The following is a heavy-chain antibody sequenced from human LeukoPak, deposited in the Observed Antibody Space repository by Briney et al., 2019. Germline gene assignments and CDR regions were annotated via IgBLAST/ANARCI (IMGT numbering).Heavy chain of an antibody. Sequence: GGSLRLSCAASGFPFNRHWMHWVRQAPGKGLVWVSYINNDGSGTIYADSVKGRFTISRDNAKNTMNLQMNSLRAEDTAVYYCSRGGFGSGPDYWGQGTLVTVSS. CDR1: GFPFNRHW. CDR2: INNDGSGT. D-gene: IGHD3-10*01. J-gene: IGHJ4*02. CDR3: SRGGFGSGPDY. V-gene: IGHV3-74*01.